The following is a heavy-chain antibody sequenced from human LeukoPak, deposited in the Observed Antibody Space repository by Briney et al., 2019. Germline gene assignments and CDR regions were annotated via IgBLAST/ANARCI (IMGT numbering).Heavy chain of an antibody. CDR3: ARAPASVTTISFDY. J-gene: IGHJ4*02. CDR2: ISAYNGNT. Sequence: GGSLRLSCAASGFTFTSYGISWVRQAPGQGLEWMGWISAYNGNTNYAQKLQGRVTMTTDTSTSTAYMELRSLRSDDTAVYYCARAPASVTTISFDYWGQGTLVTVSS. D-gene: IGHD4-17*01. CDR1: GFTFTSYG. V-gene: IGHV1-18*01.